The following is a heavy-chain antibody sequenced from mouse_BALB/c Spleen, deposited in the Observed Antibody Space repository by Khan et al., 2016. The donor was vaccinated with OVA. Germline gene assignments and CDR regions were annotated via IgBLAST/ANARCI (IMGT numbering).Heavy chain of an antibody. CDR2: IYFSGSI. J-gene: IGHJ4*01. CDR3: TRDGNYMDY. CDR1: GYSITSGYA. D-gene: IGHD2-1*01. Sequence: EVELVESGPDLVKPSQSLSLTCTVTGYSITSGYAWHWIRQFPGNKLEWMAYIYFSGSINYNPSLKSRISVTRDTSKNQFFLQLNSVTSEDTATYYCTRDGNYMDYWGQGTSVTVSS. V-gene: IGHV3-1*02.